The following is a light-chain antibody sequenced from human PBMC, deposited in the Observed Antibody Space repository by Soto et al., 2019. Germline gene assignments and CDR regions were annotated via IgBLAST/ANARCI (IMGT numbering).Light chain of an antibody. CDR1: HDISSY. V-gene: IGKV1-9*01. CDR2: GSS. J-gene: IGKJ4*01. CDR3: QQLKTYPLT. Sequence: DIQLTQSPALLSASVGGRVAITCRASHDISSYLAWFQQKPGKAPKLLIYGSSTLERGVPSRFSGSGSLTQFTLIISSLQPEDFATYFCQQLKTYPLTFGGGTQVEMK.